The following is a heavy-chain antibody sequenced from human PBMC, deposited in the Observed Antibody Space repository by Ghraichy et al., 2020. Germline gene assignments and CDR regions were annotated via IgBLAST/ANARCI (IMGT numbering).Heavy chain of an antibody. D-gene: IGHD3-3*01. CDR2: ISGSGGST. CDR1: GFTFSSYA. V-gene: IGHV3-23*01. J-gene: IGHJ4*02. CDR3: AKLSYYDFWSGWLFDY. Sequence: GGSLRLSCAASGFTFSSYAMSWVRQAPGKGLEWVSAISGSGGSTYYADSVKGRFTISRDNSKNTLYLQMNSLRAEDTAVYYCAKLSYYDFWSGWLFDYWGQGTLVTVSS.